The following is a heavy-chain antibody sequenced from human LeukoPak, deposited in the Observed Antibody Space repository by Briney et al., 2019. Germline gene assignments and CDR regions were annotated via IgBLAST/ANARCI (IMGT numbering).Heavy chain of an antibody. J-gene: IGHJ4*02. D-gene: IGHD3-22*01. Sequence: GGSLRLSCAVSGFGVSVHHMAWVRQAPGKGLEWVSVRQPGNVSYYADSVKGRFTPSTDNSKNILYLQIKDLRAEDTALYYCARERDYDTYFDYWGQGTLVIVS. V-gene: IGHV3-53*01. CDR3: ARERDYDTYFDY. CDR1: GFGVSVHH. CDR2: RQPGNVS.